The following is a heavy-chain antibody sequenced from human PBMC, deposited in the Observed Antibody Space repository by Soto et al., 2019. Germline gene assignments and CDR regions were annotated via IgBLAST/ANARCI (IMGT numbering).Heavy chain of an antibody. CDR2: ISSSSSYI. Sequence: EVQLVESGGGLVKPGGSLRLSCAASGFTFSSYSMNWVRQAPGKGLEWVSSISSSSSYIYYADSVKGRFTISRDNAKNSLYLHMNSLRAEDTAVYYCARDYSGPDLLGYCSSTSCSRYFDLWGRGTLVTVSS. V-gene: IGHV3-21*01. D-gene: IGHD2-2*01. CDR1: GFTFSSYS. CDR3: ARDYSGPDLLGYCSSTSCSRYFDL. J-gene: IGHJ2*01.